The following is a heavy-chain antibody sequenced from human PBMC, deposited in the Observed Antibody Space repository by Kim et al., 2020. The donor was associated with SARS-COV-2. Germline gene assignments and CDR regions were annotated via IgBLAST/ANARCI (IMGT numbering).Heavy chain of an antibody. CDR3: ARWASRLPSSSWYGWFDP. Sequence: SETLSLTCAVYGGSFSGYYWSWIRQPPGKGLEWIGEINHSGSTNYNPSLKSRVTISVDTSKNQFSLKLSSVTAADTAVYYCARWASRLPSSSWYGWFDPWGQGTLVTVSS. D-gene: IGHD6-13*01. CDR1: GGSFSGYY. J-gene: IGHJ5*02. V-gene: IGHV4-34*01. CDR2: INHSGST.